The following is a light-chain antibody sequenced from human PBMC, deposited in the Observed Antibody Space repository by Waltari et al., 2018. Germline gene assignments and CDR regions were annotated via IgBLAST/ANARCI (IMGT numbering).Light chain of an antibody. CDR3: QQFNSYPRPLWIT. J-gene: IGKJ5*01. CDR2: DAS. V-gene: IGKV1-13*02. CDR1: QGISSA. Sequence: AIQLTQSPSSLSASVGDRVTITCRASQGISSALAWYQQKPGKAPKLLIYDASSLESGVPSRFSGSGSGTDFTLTISSLQPEDFATYYCQQFNSYPRPLWITFGQGTRLEIK.